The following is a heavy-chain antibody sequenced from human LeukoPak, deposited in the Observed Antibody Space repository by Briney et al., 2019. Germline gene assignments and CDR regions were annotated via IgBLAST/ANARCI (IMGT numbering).Heavy chain of an antibody. CDR3: ARGWEESTYYYYYGMDV. Sequence: PSETLSLTCTVSGGSISSYYWSWIRQPPGKGLEWIGDIYYSGSTNYNPSLKSRVTISLDTSKNQFSLKLSSVTAADTAVYYCARGWEESTYYYYYGMDVWGQGTTVTVSS. CDR1: GGSISSYY. D-gene: IGHD1-26*01. V-gene: IGHV4-59*01. CDR2: IYYSGST. J-gene: IGHJ6*02.